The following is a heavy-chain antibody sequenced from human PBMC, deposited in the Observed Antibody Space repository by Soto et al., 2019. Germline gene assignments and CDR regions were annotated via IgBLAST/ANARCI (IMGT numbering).Heavy chain of an antibody. CDR3: AREGSWRRLNWFDP. J-gene: IGHJ5*02. V-gene: IGHV4-61*01. CDR2: IYYSGST. Sequence: SSETLSLTCTVSGVSISTSSYYWGWVRLASGKGLEWIGYIYYSGSTNYNPSLKSRVTISVDTSKNQFSLKLSSVTAADTAVYYCAREGSWRRLNWFDPWGQGTLVTVSS. CDR1: GVSISTSSYY. D-gene: IGHD5-12*01.